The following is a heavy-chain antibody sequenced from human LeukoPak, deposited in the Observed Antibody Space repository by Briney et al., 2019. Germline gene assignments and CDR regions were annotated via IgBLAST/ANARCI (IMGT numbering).Heavy chain of an antibody. CDR3: ARDKYYGSGNYGKYNWFDP. Sequence: SETLSLTCTVSGDSISSYYWSWIRQPAGKGLEWIGHIYTGGSTNYNPSLKSRVTMSLDTSKNQFSLKLSSVTAADTAVYYCARDKYYGSGNYGKYNWFDPWGQGALVTVSS. V-gene: IGHV4-4*07. CDR2: IYTGGST. CDR1: GDSISSYY. D-gene: IGHD3-10*01. J-gene: IGHJ5*02.